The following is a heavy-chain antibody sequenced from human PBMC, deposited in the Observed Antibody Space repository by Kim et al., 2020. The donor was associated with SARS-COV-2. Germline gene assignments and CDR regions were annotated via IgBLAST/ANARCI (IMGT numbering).Heavy chain of an antibody. Sequence: ASVKVSCKASGYTFTGYYMHWVRQAPGQGLEWMGWINPNSGGTNYAQKFQGRVTMTRDTSISTAYMELSRLRSDDTAVYYCAREEYHYDSSGYPRGWFDPCGQGTLVTVSS. J-gene: IGHJ5*02. D-gene: IGHD3-22*01. CDR3: AREEYHYDSSGYPRGWFDP. CDR1: GYTFTGYY. V-gene: IGHV1-2*02. CDR2: INPNSGGT.